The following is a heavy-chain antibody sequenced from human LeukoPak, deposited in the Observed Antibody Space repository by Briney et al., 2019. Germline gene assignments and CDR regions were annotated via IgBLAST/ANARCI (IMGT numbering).Heavy chain of an antibody. CDR3: ARDYYYDSSGYYPVDY. V-gene: IGHV1-18*01. CDR2: ISAYNGNT. D-gene: IGHD3-22*01. J-gene: IGHJ4*02. CDR1: GYTFTSYG. Sequence: GASVKVSCKASGYTFTSYGISWVRQAPGQGLEWMGWISAYNGNTNYAQKLQGRVTMTTDTSTSTAYMELRSLRSDDTAVYYCARDYYYDSSGYYPVDYWGQGTLVTVSS.